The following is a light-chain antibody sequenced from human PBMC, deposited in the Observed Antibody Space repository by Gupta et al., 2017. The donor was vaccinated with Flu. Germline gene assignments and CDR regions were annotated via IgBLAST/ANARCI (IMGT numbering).Light chain of an antibody. J-gene: IGLJ2*01. CDR2: GVT. Sequence: ITISCTGTSSDIGSYNYVCWYQQHPGQAHKLLIYGVTKRPAGVANRFSASKSGDAASLTISGRQAEDEADYYCSSGRSSSTLVFGGGTKLTVL. CDR3: SSGRSSSTLV. CDR1: SSDIGSYNY. V-gene: IGLV2-14*01.